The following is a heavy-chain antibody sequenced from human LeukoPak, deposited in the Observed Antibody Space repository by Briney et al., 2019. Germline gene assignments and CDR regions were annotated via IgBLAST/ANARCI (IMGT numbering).Heavy chain of an antibody. D-gene: IGHD5-24*01. Sequence: ASVKFSCKTSGYTFIGYSINWLRQAPGQGLEWMGWISTNTGNPTYAQGFTGRFVFSLDTSVSTAYLQISSLKAEDTAVYYCARDAATIDFDSWGQGTLVTVSS. CDR1: GYTFIGYS. CDR3: ARDAATIDFDS. CDR2: ISTNTGNP. J-gene: IGHJ4*02. V-gene: IGHV7-4-1*02.